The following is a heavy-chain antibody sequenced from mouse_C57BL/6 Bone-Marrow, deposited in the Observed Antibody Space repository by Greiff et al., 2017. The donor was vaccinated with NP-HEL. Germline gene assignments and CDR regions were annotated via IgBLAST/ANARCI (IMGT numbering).Heavy chain of an antibody. CDR3: ARREDYYGRRAWFAY. V-gene: IGHV1-72*01. D-gene: IGHD1-1*01. Sequence: QVQLKQPGAELVKPGASVKLSCKASGYTFTSYWMHWVKQRPGRGLEWIGRIDPNSCGTKYNEKFKSKATLTVDKPSSTAYMQLSSLTSEDSAVYYCARREDYYGRRAWFAYWGQGTLVTVSA. J-gene: IGHJ3*01. CDR2: IDPNSCGT. CDR1: GYTFTSYW.